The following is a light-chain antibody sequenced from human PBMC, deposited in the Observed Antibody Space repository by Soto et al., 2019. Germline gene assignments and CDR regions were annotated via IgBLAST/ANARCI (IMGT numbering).Light chain of an antibody. Sequence: EIVLTQSPATLSLSPGERATLSCRASQSVSSYLAWYQQKPGQAPRLLIYDASNRATGIPARFSGSGSVTDFTLTISSLEPEDFAVYYCQQRSHWPPITFGKGTRLAIK. CDR2: DAS. CDR3: QQRSHWPPIT. V-gene: IGKV3-11*01. CDR1: QSVSSY. J-gene: IGKJ5*01.